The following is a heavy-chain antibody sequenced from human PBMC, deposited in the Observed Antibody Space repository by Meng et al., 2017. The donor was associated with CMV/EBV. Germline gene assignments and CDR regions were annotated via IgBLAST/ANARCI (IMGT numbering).Heavy chain of an antibody. Sequence: SETLSLTCTVSGGSISSYYWSWIRQLPGKGLEWIGYIYYSGSTNYNPSLKSRVTISVDTSKNQFSLKLSSVTAADTAVYYCARDAGYYGMDVWGQGTTVTVSS. CDR3: ARDAGYYGMDV. V-gene: IGHV4-59*01. CDR2: IYYSGST. J-gene: IGHJ6*02. CDR1: GGSISSYY.